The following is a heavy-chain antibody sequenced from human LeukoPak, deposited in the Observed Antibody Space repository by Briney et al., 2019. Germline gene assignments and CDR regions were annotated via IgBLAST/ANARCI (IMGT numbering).Heavy chain of an antibody. J-gene: IGHJ4*02. D-gene: IGHD4-17*01. Sequence: GGSLRPSCAASGFTFRSHAMTWVRQAPGKGLEWVSAISISGDKTYYTDSVKGRFTISRDNSKNTVYLQMDSLRPDDTAVYYCAKEIRPNDYWGQGTLVTVSS. CDR3: AKEIRPNDY. CDR2: ISISGDKT. V-gene: IGHV3-23*01. CDR1: GFTFRSHA.